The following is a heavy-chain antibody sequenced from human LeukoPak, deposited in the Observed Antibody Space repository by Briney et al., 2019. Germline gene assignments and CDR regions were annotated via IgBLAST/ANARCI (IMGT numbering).Heavy chain of an antibody. J-gene: IGHJ3*02. CDR3: ATWWFTSRPDIHTWGWSDAFDI. V-gene: IGHV3-33*03. CDR1: GFTFSTYA. CDR2: TSFDGSHK. Sequence: HSGGSLRLSCAASGFTFSTYAIHWVRQAPGKGLEWVALTSFDGSHKYYADSVKGRFTISRDNAKNSLYLQMSSLRAEDTAVYYCATWWFTSRPDIHTWGWSDAFDIWGQGTMVTVSS. D-gene: IGHD2-8*02.